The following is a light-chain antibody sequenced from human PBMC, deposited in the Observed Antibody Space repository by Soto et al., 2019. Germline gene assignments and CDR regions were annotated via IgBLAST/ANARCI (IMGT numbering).Light chain of an antibody. CDR3: CSHSASYTFV. J-gene: IGLJ1*01. V-gene: IGLV2-11*01. CDR2: DVT. Sequence: QSVLTQPCSVSGSPGQSVTISCTGTSSDVGGYNCVSWYQQHPGKAPQLIIYDVTQRPSGVPDRFSGSKSGNTASLSISGLQAEGEADYYCCSHSASYTFVFGTGTKVTVL. CDR1: SSDVGGYNC.